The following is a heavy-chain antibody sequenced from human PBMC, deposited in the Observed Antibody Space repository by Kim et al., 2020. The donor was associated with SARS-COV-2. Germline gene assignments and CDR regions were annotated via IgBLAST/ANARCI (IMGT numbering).Heavy chain of an antibody. D-gene: IGHD3-16*01. V-gene: IGHV3-33*01. J-gene: IGHJ3*02. CDR1: GFTFSSYG. CDR3: ARGLSAYIRSHAFDI. CDR2: IWYDGSNK. Sequence: GGSLRLSCAASGFTFSSYGMHWVRQAPGKGLEWVAVIWYDGSNKYYADSVKGRFTISRDNSKNTLYLQMNSLRAEDTAVYYCARGLSAYIRSHAFDIWGQGTMVTVSS.